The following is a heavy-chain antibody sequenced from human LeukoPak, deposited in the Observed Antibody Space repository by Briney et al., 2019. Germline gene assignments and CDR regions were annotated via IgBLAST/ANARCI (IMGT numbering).Heavy chain of an antibody. D-gene: IGHD3-22*01. CDR1: GGSISSYY. J-gene: IGHJ4*02. Sequence: SETLSLTCTVSGGSISSYYWSWIRQPPGRGLEWIGYIYYSGSTNYNPSLKSRVTISVDTSKNQFSLKLSSVTAADTAVYYCARMVAYDNSGHFEYWGQGNLVPVSS. V-gene: IGHV4-59*08. CDR3: ARMVAYDNSGHFEY. CDR2: IYYSGST.